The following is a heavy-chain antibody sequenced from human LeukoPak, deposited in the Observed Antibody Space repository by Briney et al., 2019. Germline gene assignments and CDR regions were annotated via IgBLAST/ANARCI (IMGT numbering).Heavy chain of an antibody. Sequence: TTTSYYWGWVRQAPGKGLEWVANIKQDGSEKYYVDSVKGRFTISRDNAKDSLYLQMNSLRAEDTAVYYCARETYYDSSGYYYARAFDIWGQGTMVTVSS. J-gene: IGHJ3*02. CDR3: ARETYYDSSGYYYARAFDI. V-gene: IGHV3-7*01. CDR2: IKQDGSEK. D-gene: IGHD3-22*01. CDR1: TTTSYY.